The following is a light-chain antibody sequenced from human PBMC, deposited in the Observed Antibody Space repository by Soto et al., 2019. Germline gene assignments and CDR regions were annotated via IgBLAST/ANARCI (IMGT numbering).Light chain of an antibody. V-gene: IGKV3-15*01. CDR1: QSVSSN. J-gene: IGKJ1*01. CDR2: GAS. CDR3: QQYNIWPWT. Sequence: ERVMTQSPATLSVSPGERATLSCRASQSVSSNLAWYQQKPGQAPRLLIYGASTRATGIPARFSGSWSGTEFTLTISSLQSADFAVYYCQQYNIWPWTFGQGTKVEIK.